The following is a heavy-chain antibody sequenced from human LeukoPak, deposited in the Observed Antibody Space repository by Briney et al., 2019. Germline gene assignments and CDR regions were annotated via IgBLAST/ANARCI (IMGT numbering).Heavy chain of an antibody. CDR1: GGSITSYY. CDR3: VEGGAARFDY. Sequence: KPSETLSLTCTVSGGSITSYYWSWIRQPPGKGLEWIGYIYYSGSTNYNPSLKSRVTISVDRSKNQFSLKLRSVIAADTAVYYCVEGGAARFDYWGQGTLVAVSS. V-gene: IGHV4-59*01. CDR2: IYYSGST. J-gene: IGHJ4*02. D-gene: IGHD5-18*01.